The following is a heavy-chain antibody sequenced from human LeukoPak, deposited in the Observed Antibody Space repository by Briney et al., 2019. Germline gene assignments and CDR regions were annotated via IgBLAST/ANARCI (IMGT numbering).Heavy chain of an antibody. Sequence: PGGSLRLSCAASGFTFSNYYISWIRQAPCKGRDWVSYISSSGSTIYYADSVKGRFTISRDTATTSVYLQMNSLRAEDSAVYYCARNWPTVTSPYFDYWGQGTLVTVSS. CDR2: ISSSGSTI. CDR1: GFTFSNYY. CDR3: ARNWPTVTSPYFDY. J-gene: IGHJ4*02. V-gene: IGHV3-11*01. D-gene: IGHD4-17*01.